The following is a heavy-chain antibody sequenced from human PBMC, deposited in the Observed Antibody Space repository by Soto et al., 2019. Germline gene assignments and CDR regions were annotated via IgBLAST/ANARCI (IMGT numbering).Heavy chain of an antibody. CDR2: IYSGGST. D-gene: IGHD2-15*01. CDR1: GFTVSSNY. Sequence: GGSLRLSCAASGFTVSSNYMSWVRQAPGKGLEWVSVIYSGGSTYYADSVKGRFTISRDNSTNTLYLQMNSLGAEDTAVYYCASRKKIGYCSGGSCYPDFDYWGQGTLVTVSS. CDR3: ASRKKIGYCSGGSCYPDFDY. V-gene: IGHV3-53*01. J-gene: IGHJ4*02.